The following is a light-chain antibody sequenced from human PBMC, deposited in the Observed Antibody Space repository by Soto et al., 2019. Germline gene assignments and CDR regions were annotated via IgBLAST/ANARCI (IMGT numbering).Light chain of an antibody. CDR2: GAS. CDR1: QSVLSH. CDR3: QQYGSSGT. J-gene: IGKJ1*01. Sequence: EIVMTQSPVTLSVSPGERATLSCRASQSVLSHLAWYQQKPGQAPRLLIYGASNRATGIPDRFSGSGSGTDFTLTISRLEPEDFAVYYCQQYGSSGTFGQGTKVDI. V-gene: IGKV3-20*01.